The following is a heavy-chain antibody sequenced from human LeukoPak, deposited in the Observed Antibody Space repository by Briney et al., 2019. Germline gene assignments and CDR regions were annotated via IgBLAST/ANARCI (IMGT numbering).Heavy chain of an antibody. CDR2: INWNSGSK. Sequence: GGSLRLSCAVSGFTFSTCWMSWVRQAPGKGLEWVSGINWNSGSKHYADSVKGRFTISRDNAKNSLYLQMNSLKPEDTALYYCAKDFSSGYYYFDFWGQGTLVTVSS. J-gene: IGHJ4*02. CDR3: AKDFSSGYYYFDF. D-gene: IGHD3-22*01. CDR1: GFTFSTCW. V-gene: IGHV3-9*01.